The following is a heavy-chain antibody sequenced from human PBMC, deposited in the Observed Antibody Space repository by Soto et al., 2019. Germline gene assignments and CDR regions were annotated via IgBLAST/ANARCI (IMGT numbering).Heavy chain of an antibody. Sequence: LXLXCAASGFTFSSXSMNWVRQAPGKGLEWFSSISSSSSYIYYADSVKGRFAISRDNAKNSLYLQMNSLRAEDTAVYYCARGLRSGSSPHWGQGTLVTVSS. CDR2: ISSSSSYI. CDR3: ARGLRSGSSPH. V-gene: IGHV3-21*01. CDR1: GFTFSSXS. J-gene: IGHJ4*02. D-gene: IGHD1-26*01.